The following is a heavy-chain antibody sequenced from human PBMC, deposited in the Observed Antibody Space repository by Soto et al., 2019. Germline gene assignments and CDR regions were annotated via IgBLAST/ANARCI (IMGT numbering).Heavy chain of an antibody. CDR3: AKDYLGASDY. J-gene: IGHJ4*02. CDR1: GFTFSSYA. D-gene: IGHD1-26*01. V-gene: IGHV3-23*01. CDR2: ISSIVTGT. Sequence: EVQLLESGGGLVRPGGSLRLSCAASGFTFSSYAMTWVRQAPGKGLEWVSAISSIVTGTYYADSVKGRFTISRDNSKNTLYLQMNRLRAEDTALYYCAKDYLGASDYWGRGTLVTVSS.